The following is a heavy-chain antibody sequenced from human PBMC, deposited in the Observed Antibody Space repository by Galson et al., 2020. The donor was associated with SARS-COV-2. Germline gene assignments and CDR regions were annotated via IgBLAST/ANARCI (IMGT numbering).Heavy chain of an antibody. J-gene: IGHJ3*02. V-gene: IGHV4-30-2*01. Sequence: SETLSLTCAVSGTSISSGSYSWNWIRQPPGKGLEWIGYISHSEGTYYNPSLKSRVTISGDRSKNQFSLRLSSVTAADTAVYYCARLHYGEYAPEAFDIWGPGTRVTVAS. CDR3: ARLHYGEYAPEAFDI. CDR2: ISHSEGT. D-gene: IGHD4-17*01. CDR1: GTSISSGSYS.